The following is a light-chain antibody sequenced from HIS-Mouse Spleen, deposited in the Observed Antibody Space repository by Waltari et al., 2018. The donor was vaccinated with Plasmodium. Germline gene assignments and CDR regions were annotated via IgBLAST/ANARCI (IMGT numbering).Light chain of an antibody. CDR3: QQYNSYWT. CDR1: QSISSR. J-gene: IGKJ1*01. Sequence: DSQMTQSPSTLSAFVGARVSITCRASQSISSRLAWYQQKPGKAPKLLIYKASSLESGVPSRFSGSGSGTEFTLTISSLQPDDFATYYCQQYNSYWTFGQGTKVEIK. CDR2: KAS. V-gene: IGKV1-5*03.